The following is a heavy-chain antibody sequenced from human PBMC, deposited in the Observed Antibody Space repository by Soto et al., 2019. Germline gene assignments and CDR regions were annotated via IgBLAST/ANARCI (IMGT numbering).Heavy chain of an antibody. J-gene: IGHJ4*02. CDR1: GFTLSAYS. V-gene: IGHV3-21*06. CDR3: ARESEDLTSNFDY. CDR2: ISSTTNYI. Sequence: PGWSLRLSCAASGFTLSAYSMNWVRQAPGKGLEWVSSISSTTNYIYYGDSMKGRFTISRDNAKNSLYLEMNSLRAEDTAVYYCARESEDLTSNFDYWGQGTLVTVSS.